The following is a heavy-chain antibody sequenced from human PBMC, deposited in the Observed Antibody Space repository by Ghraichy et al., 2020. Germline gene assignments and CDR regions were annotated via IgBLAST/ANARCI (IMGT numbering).Heavy chain of an antibody. V-gene: IGHV3-48*02. D-gene: IGHD2-2*01. CDR2: ISSSSSTI. CDR1: GFTFSSYS. CDR3: ARGGYCSSTSCPTYYYYGMDV. J-gene: IGHJ6*02. Sequence: GGSLRLSCAASGFTFSSYSMNWVRQAPGKGLEWVSYISSSSSTIYYADSVKGRFTISRDNAKNSLYLQMNSLRDEDTDVYYCARGGYCSSTSCPTYYYYGMDVWGQGTTVTVSS.